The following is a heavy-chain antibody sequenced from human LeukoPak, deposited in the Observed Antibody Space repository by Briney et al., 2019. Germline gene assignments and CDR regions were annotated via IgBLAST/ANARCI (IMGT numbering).Heavy chain of an antibody. CDR1: GYTFTSYG. CDR3: ARAGTTLLLDY. CDR2: ISAHNGKT. J-gene: IGHJ4*02. Sequence: GASVKVSCKASGYTFTSYGISWVRQAPGQGLQWMGWISAHNGKTNYAQNLQGRVTMTTDTSTNTVYLELRSPTSDDTAVYYCARAGTTLLLDYWGQGTLVTVSS. V-gene: IGHV1-18*01. D-gene: IGHD4-11*01.